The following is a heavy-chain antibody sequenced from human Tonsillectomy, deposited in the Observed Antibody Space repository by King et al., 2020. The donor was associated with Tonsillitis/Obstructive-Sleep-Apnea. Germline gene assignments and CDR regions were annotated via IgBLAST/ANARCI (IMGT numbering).Heavy chain of an antibody. CDR2: MYFTGKT. Sequence: LQLQESGPKLVKPSETLSLTCTVSRGSISTNNYFWGWIRQPPGQGLEWIGSMYFTGKTFYNPSLKSRVTISVDPSTNQFSLNVKSVTAADTAGYYCARGDPYIGWFDPWGQGTLVTVSS. CDR3: ARGDPYIGWFDP. V-gene: IGHV4-39*07. J-gene: IGHJ5*02. CDR1: RGSISTNNYF. D-gene: IGHD4-11*01.